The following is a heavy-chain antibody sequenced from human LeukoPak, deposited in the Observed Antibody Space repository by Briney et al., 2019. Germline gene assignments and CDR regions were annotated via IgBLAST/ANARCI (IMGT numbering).Heavy chain of an antibody. CDR3: AKDGGLAAAGTWGY. CDR1: VHTFNSYP. J-gene: IGHJ4*02. D-gene: IGHD6-13*01. Sequence: GGSLTLPCTASVHTFNSYPMIWLRHSPGKGLEWLSPISGSGGSTYYADSVKGRFTISRDNSKSTLYLQMNSLRAEDTAVYYCAKDGGLAAAGTWGYWGQGTLVTVSS. V-gene: IGHV3-23*01. CDR2: ISGSGGST.